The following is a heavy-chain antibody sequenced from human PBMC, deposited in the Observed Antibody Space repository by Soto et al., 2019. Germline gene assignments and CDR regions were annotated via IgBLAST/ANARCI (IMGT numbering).Heavy chain of an antibody. D-gene: IGHD1-26*01. CDR3: AKGRRSSGSYWTGDY. CDR1: AFTFSGYA. CDR2: ISGSGGNT. Sequence: EVQLLESGGGLVQPGGSLRLSCEASAFTFSGYAMSWVRQAPGKGLEWVSTISGSGGNTYYADSVKGRFTIFRDNSKNTLYLQMNNLRAEDTAIYYCAKGRRSSGSYWTGDYWGQGTLVTVSS. V-gene: IGHV3-23*01. J-gene: IGHJ4*02.